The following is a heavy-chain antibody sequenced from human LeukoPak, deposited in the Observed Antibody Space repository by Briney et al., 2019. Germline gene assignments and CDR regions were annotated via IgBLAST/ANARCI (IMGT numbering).Heavy chain of an antibody. Sequence: PSETLSLTCTVSGGSISSYYWSWIRQPPGKGLEWIGYIYYSGSTNYNPSLKSRVTISVDASKNQFSLKLSSVTAADTAVYYCARDPGSGSPRDAFDIWGQGTMVTVSS. D-gene: IGHD1-26*01. V-gene: IGHV4-59*01. CDR1: GGSISSYY. CDR2: IYYSGST. J-gene: IGHJ3*02. CDR3: ARDPGSGSPRDAFDI.